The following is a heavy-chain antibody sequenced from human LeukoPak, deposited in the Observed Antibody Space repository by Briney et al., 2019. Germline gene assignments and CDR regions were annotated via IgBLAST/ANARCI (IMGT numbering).Heavy chain of an antibody. V-gene: IGHV3-7*04. Sequence: TGGSLRLSCAASGFTFSSFWMTWVRQAPGKGLEWVANIKPDGSEKYYVDSVKGRFTISRDNSKNSLYLQMDSLRAEDTALYYCAGGYYAGYWGQGTQVTVSS. J-gene: IGHJ4*02. CDR1: GFTFSSFW. D-gene: IGHD2-2*01. CDR3: AGGYYAGY. CDR2: IKPDGSEK.